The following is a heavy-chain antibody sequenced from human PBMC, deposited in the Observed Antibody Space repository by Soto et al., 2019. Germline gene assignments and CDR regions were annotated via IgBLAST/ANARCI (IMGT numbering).Heavy chain of an antibody. J-gene: IGHJ3*01. V-gene: IGHV3-30*18. CDR3: AKDQGIAASHGID. CDR2: ISSHGSDK. Sequence: QMQLVESGGGVVQPGTSLRLSCAASGFTFNNYGMHWVRQAPGTGLEWVAAISSHGSDKYYADSVKGRLTISRDNSKNTLYLQMHSLRAEDTAVYYCAKDQGIAASHGIDWGQGTMVTVSS. D-gene: IGHD6-13*01. CDR1: GFTFNNYG.